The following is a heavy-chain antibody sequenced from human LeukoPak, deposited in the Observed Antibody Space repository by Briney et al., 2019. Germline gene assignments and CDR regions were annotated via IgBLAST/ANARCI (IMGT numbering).Heavy chain of an antibody. CDR1: GFTFSTYW. CDR2: MNLDGGQK. Sequence: HPGGSLRLSCAASGFTFSTYWMTWVRQAPGKGLEWVANMNLDGGQKYYVDSVKGRFTISRDNAKNSLYLQMNSLTAEDTAVYYCARDDGFSCYSYWGQGTLVTVSS. J-gene: IGHJ4*02. V-gene: IGHV3-7*01. D-gene: IGHD3/OR15-3a*01. CDR3: ARDDGFSCYSY.